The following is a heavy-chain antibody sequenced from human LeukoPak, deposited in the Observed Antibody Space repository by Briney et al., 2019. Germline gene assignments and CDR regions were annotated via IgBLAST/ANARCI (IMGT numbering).Heavy chain of an antibody. D-gene: IGHD6-13*01. V-gene: IGHV1-8*01. J-gene: IGHJ4*02. CDR1: GYTFTRYD. Sequence: GASVKVSCKASGYTFTRYDINWVRQATGQGLEWMGWMNPNSGNTGYAQKFQGRVTMTRNTSISTAYMELSSLRSEDTAVYYCARKERDSAAGTGLWGQGTLVTVSS. CDR2: MNPNSGNT. CDR3: ARKERDSAAGTGL.